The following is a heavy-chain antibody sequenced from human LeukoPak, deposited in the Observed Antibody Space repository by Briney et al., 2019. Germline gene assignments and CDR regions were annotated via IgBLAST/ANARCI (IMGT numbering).Heavy chain of an antibody. CDR2: IKDDGSVK. Sequence: GGSLRLSCSASGFSFSSFWMSWVRQAPGKGLEWVANIKDDGSVKNHVDSLKGRFSISRDNARNSLYLQISSLRAEDTAVYYCAREVVATASAFDCWGQGTLVTVSS. CDR3: AREVVATASAFDC. D-gene: IGHD2-21*01. CDR1: GFSFSSFW. J-gene: IGHJ4*02. V-gene: IGHV3-7*03.